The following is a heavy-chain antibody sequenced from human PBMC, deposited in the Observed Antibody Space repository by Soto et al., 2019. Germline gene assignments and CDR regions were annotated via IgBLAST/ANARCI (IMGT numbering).Heavy chain of an antibody. D-gene: IGHD3-16*01. Sequence: QGQLVQSGAEVKKPGASVKVSCKASGYTFTNSGISWVRQAPGQGLEWMGGISAYNGNTNYAQKFQGRVTMTTETSTITAYMEVRSLRFDDTAVYYCARGGSPSDYWGQGTLVTVSS. CDR3: ARGGSPSDY. V-gene: IGHV1-18*01. CDR1: GYTFTNSG. CDR2: ISAYNGNT. J-gene: IGHJ4*02.